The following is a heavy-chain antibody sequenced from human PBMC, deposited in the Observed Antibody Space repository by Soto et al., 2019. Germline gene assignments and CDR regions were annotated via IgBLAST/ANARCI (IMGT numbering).Heavy chain of an antibody. CDR2: IKQDGSEK. V-gene: IGHV3-7*04. Sequence: EVQLVESGGGLVQPGGSLRLSCAASGFTFSSYWMTWVRQAPGKGLEWVANIKQDGSEKFYVDSVKGRFTISRDNAKNSLYMQMNSLRAEDTAVYYGARGAGSYFRRVVGAFDIWGQGTMVTVSS. J-gene: IGHJ3*02. CDR1: GFTFSSYW. CDR3: ARGAGSYFRRVVGAFDI. D-gene: IGHD3-10*01.